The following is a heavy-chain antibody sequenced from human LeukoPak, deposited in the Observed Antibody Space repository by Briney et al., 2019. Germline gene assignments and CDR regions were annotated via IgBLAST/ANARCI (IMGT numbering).Heavy chain of an antibody. V-gene: IGHV1-46*01. CDR3: ARALNAIVVVPAASDYMDG. J-gene: IGHJ6*03. Sequence: ASVKVSCKASGYTFTSYYMHWVRQAPGQGLEWMGIINPSGGSTSYAQKFQGRVTMTRDMSTSTVYMELSGLRSEDPGVYYCARALNAIVVVPAASDYMDGWGKGTTVTVSS. CDR2: INPSGGST. D-gene: IGHD2-2*01. CDR1: GYTFTSYY.